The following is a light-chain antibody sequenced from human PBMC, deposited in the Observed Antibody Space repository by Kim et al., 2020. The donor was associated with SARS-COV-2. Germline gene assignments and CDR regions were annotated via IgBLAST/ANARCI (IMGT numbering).Light chain of an antibody. CDR2: EDN. Sequence: GKTVTISCTRSIGSIASNYVQWYQQRPVSAPTTVIYEDNQRPSGVPDRFSGSIDSSSNSASLTISGLKTEDEADYYCQSYDSSTVVFGGGTQLTVL. J-gene: IGLJ2*01. CDR1: IGSIASNY. CDR3: QSYDSSTVV. V-gene: IGLV6-57*03.